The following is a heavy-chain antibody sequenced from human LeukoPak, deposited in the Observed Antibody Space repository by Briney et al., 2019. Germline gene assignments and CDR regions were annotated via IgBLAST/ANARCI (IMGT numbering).Heavy chain of an antibody. CDR2: ISPKNGDA. CDR1: GYNFTGNY. V-gene: IGHV1-2*06. D-gene: IGHD4-17*01. Sequence: GASVKVSCKASGYNFTGNYLHWVRQAPGQGLEWMGRISPKNGDAKFAQKFQGRVTATRDTAASTAYMELTSLRSDDTAVYYRAREVPHPDYGDDYHYGLDVWGQGTTVTVSS. CDR3: AREVPHPDYGDDYHYGLDV. J-gene: IGHJ6*02.